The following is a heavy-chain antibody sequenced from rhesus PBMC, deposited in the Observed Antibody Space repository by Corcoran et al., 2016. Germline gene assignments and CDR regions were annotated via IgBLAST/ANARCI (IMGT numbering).Heavy chain of an antibody. CDR3: AGHGPRSPFYY. CDR2: IYGSSGST. J-gene: IGHJ4*01. V-gene: IGHV4-160*01. Sequence: QVQLQESGPGLVKPSETLSLTCAVSCGSISGYYWLWIRPPPGKGLEGFGRIYGSSGSTDYIPSLKSRVTISTDTSMTQFSLKLRSVTAADTAVYYCAGHGPRSPFYYWGQGVLVTVSS. D-gene: IGHD3-3*01. CDR1: CGSISGYY.